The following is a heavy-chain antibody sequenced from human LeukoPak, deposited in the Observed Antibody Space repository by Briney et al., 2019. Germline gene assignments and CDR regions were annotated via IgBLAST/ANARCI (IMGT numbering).Heavy chain of an antibody. CDR3: AKTDSAAAAGR. D-gene: IGHD6-13*01. Sequence: PSETLSLTCTVSGGSISSSSYYWGWIRQPPGKGLEWIGSIYYSGSTYYNPSLKSRVTISVDTSKNQFSLKLSSVTAADTAVYYCAKTDSAAAAGRWGQGTLVTVSS. CDR2: IYYSGST. V-gene: IGHV4-39*07. CDR1: GGSISSSSYY. J-gene: IGHJ4*02.